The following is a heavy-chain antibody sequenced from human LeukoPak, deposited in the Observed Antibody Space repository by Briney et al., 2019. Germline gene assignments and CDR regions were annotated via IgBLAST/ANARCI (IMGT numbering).Heavy chain of an antibody. V-gene: IGHV1-46*01. CDR1: GYTFTSYD. Sequence: ASVKVSCKASGYTFTSYDINWVRQAPGQGLEWMGIINPSGGSTSYAQKFQGRVTMTRDTSTSTVYMELSSLRSEDTAVYYCARDQGPIWSGVTYYYGMDVWGQGTTVTVSS. D-gene: IGHD3-3*01. J-gene: IGHJ6*02. CDR2: INPSGGST. CDR3: ARDQGPIWSGVTYYYGMDV.